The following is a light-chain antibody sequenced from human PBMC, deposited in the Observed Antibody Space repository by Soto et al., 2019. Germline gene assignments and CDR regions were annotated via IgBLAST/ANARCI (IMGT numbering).Light chain of an antibody. CDR1: SSNIGKNV. CDR2: YDD. CDR3: AAWDDSLNGHV. V-gene: IGLV1-36*01. J-gene: IGLJ1*01. Sequence: QSVLTQPPSVSAAPRQTVTISCSSSSSNIGKNVVSWYQQLPGKAPKLLIYYDDLLASGVSDRFSGSKSGTSASLAISGLQSEDEADYHCAAWDDSLNGHVFGTGTKLTVL.